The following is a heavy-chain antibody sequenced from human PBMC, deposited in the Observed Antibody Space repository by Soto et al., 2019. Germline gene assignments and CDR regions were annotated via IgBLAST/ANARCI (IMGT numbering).Heavy chain of an antibody. CDR2: ISGYNGYT. CDR1: GYTFTSSG. CDR3: ARGYCSSANCYGVCYYYYMDV. D-gene: IGHD2-2*01. Sequence: QVQLEQSGAEVKKPGASVKVSCKASGYTFTSSGISWVRQAPGQGLEWMGWISGYNGYTHYAQKLQGRVTLTTDTSTSTAYMELRSLRSDDTAIYYCARGYCSSANCYGVCYYYYMDVWGKGTTVTVSS. J-gene: IGHJ6*03. V-gene: IGHV1-18*01.